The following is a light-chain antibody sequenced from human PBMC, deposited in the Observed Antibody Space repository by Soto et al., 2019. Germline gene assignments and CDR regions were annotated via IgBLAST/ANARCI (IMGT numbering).Light chain of an antibody. CDR2: STS. CDR1: QSINTF. Sequence: DIQMTQSPSSLSASVGDRVTITCRASQSINTFLNWYHQKPGKAPGLLIYSTSNLQTGVPSRFGGTGSGTDFTLTIRSLQPEDLGSYYCQQSYSTPYTFXQXXXXEI. CDR3: QQSYSTPYT. V-gene: IGKV1-39*01. J-gene: IGKJ2*01.